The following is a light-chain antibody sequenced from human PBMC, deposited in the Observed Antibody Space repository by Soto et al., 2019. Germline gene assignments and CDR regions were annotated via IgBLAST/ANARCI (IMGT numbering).Light chain of an antibody. J-gene: IGKJ5*01. Sequence: EIVLTQSPGTLSLSPGERATLSCRASQSVSSSYLAWYQQKPGQPPRLLIYAASSRATGIPDRFSGSGSGTDFTLTISRLEPEDFAVYYCQQYGSSPLVTFGQGTRREIK. CDR3: QQYGSSPLVT. CDR2: AAS. CDR1: QSVSSSY. V-gene: IGKV3-20*01.